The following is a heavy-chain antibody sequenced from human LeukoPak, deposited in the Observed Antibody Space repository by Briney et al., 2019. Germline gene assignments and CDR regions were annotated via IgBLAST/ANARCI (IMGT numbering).Heavy chain of an antibody. D-gene: IGHD6-19*01. Sequence: GGSLRLSCAASGFTFSSYWMSWVRQAPAKGLEWVANIKQDGSEKYYVDSVKGRFTISRDNAKNSLYLQMNSLRAEDTAVYYCARRSSGWYWGYFQHWGQGTLVTVSS. V-gene: IGHV3-7*01. CDR2: IKQDGSEK. J-gene: IGHJ1*01. CDR1: GFTFSSYW. CDR3: ARRSSGWYWGYFQH.